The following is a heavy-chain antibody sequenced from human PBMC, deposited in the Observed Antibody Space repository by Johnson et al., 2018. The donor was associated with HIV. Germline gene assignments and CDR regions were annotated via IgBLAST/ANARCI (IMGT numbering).Heavy chain of an antibody. J-gene: IGHJ3*02. CDR2: ISYDGSNK. V-gene: IGHV3-30*04. D-gene: IGHD1-1*01. Sequence: VESGGGVVQPGRSLRLSCAASGFTFSSYAMHWVRQAPGKGLEWGAVISYDGSNKYYADSVKGRFTISRDNSKHNLYLQMNSLRSEDTAVYYCARGIAQLELFSFDIWGQGTMVTVSS. CDR1: GFTFSSYA. CDR3: ARGIAQLELFSFDI.